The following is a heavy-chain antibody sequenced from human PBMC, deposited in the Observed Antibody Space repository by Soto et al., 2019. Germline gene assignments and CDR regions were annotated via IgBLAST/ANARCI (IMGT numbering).Heavy chain of an antibody. CDR3: ARGTIVVVAATPLSWFDP. CDR1: GGSISSSSYY. V-gene: IGHV4-39*07. D-gene: IGHD2-15*01. CDR2: IYYSGST. Sequence: PSETLSLTCTVSGGSISSSSYYWGWIRQPPGKGLEWIGSIYYSGSTNYNPSLKSRVTISVDTSKNQFSLKLSSVTAADTAVYYCARGTIVVVAATPLSWFDPWGQGTLVTVSS. J-gene: IGHJ5*02.